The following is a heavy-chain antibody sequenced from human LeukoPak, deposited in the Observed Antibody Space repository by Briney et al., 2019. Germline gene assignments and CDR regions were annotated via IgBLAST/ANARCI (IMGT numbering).Heavy chain of an antibody. V-gene: IGHV4-59*08. Sequence: PSETLSLTCTVSGGSISSYYWSWIRQPPGKGLEWIGYIYYSGSTNYNPSLKSRVTISVDTSKKQFSLKLSSVTAADTAVYYCARHVGFITMVRGVINNNRFDPWGQGTLVTVSS. D-gene: IGHD3-10*01. CDR2: IYYSGST. J-gene: IGHJ5*02. CDR3: ARHVGFITMVRGVINNNRFDP. CDR1: GGSISSYY.